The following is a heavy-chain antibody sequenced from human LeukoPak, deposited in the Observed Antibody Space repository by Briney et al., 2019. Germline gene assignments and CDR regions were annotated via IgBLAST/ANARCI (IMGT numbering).Heavy chain of an antibody. V-gene: IGHV4-4*02. Sequence: SETLSLTCAVSGDSIISDNWWSWVRQPPGKGLEWIAEIHHSGNSHQNPSLKSRVTISVDKSKNQISLKLNSVTAADTAVYYSAREPGYCSGGSCYGGWFDPWGQGTLVTVSS. J-gene: IGHJ5*02. CDR2: IHHSGNS. CDR3: AREPGYCSGGSCYGGWFDP. CDR1: GDSIISDNW. D-gene: IGHD2-15*01.